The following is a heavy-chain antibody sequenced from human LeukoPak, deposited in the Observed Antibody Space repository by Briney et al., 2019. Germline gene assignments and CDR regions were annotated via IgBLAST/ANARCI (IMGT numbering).Heavy chain of an antibody. Sequence: PGGSLRLSCAASGFTFSSYWMSWVRQAPGKGLEWVANIKQDGSEKDYVDSVKGGFTISRYNAKYSLYLQMNSLRAEDTAVYYCARDSDPDYSYYYGMDVWGQGTTVTVSS. V-gene: IGHV3-7*01. J-gene: IGHJ6*02. CDR1: GFTFSSYW. CDR2: IKQDGSEK. CDR3: ARDSDPDYSYYYGMDV.